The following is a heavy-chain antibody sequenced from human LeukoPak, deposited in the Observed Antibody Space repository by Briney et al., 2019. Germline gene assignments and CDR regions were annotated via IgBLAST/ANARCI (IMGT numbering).Heavy chain of an antibody. D-gene: IGHD2-8*01. CDR2: ISPSSHDI. J-gene: IGHJ4*02. Sequence: GALRLSCAASGFTFSSYSMNWVRQAPGRGLESLAYISPSSHDIYYADSVKGRFTISRDNARTSLYLQMNSLGPDDTALYYCSADPRLLTYWGQGTLVTVSS. CDR3: SADPRLLTY. CDR1: GFTFSSYS. V-gene: IGHV3-21*05.